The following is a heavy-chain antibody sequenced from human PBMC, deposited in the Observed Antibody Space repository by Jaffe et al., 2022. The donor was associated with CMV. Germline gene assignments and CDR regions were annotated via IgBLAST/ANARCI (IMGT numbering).Heavy chain of an antibody. J-gene: IGHJ6*02. CDR3: ARGVCSGGSCYLYYYYYGMDV. V-gene: IGHV3-11*01. CDR1: GFTFSDYY. CDR2: ISSSGSTI. D-gene: IGHD2-15*01. Sequence: QVQLVESGGGLVKPGGSLRLSCAASGFTFSDYYMSWIRQAPGKGLEWVSYISSSGSTIYYADSVKGRFTISRDNAKNSLYLQMNSLRAEDTAVYYCARGVCSGGSCYLYYYYYGMDVWGQGTTVTVSS.